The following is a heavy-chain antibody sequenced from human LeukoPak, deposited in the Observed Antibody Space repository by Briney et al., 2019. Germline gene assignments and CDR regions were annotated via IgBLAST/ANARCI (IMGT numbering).Heavy chain of an antibody. D-gene: IGHD6-13*01. CDR2: IYYSGST. V-gene: IGHV4-61*01. CDR3: ARRAGYTSSWYEY. J-gene: IGHJ4*02. CDR1: GGSISSSSYY. Sequence: SETLSLTCTVSGGSISSSSYYWNWIRQPPGKGLEWIGYIYYSGSTNYNPSLKSRVTISVDTAKNQLSLKLTSVTAADTAVYYCARRAGYTSSWYEYWGQGTLVTVSS.